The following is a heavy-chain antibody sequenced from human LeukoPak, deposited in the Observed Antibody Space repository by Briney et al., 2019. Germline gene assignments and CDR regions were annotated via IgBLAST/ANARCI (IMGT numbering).Heavy chain of an antibody. Sequence: EASVMVSCKASGYTFTSYYMHWVRQAPGQGLEWMGWISTYNGNTNYAQNFQGRVTMTTDTSTSTAYMELRSLRSDDTAVYYCARDDRVDKGLFDYWGQGSLVTVSS. CDR2: ISTYNGNT. V-gene: IGHV1-18*04. D-gene: IGHD2-15*01. J-gene: IGHJ4*02. CDR1: GYTFTSYY. CDR3: ARDDRVDKGLFDY.